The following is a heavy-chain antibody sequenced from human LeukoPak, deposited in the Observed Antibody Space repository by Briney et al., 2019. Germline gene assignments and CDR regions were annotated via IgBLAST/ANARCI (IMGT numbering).Heavy chain of an antibody. Sequence: ASVKVSGKASGYTFSDYYMHWVRQAPGQGLQWVGWINPNSGDTHYAQMFQGRVTMTRDTSINTAYMELRRVRSDDTAVYYCAKSAQYSSAWFTGSFDYWGQGTLVTVSS. V-gene: IGHV1-2*02. CDR2: INPNSGDT. J-gene: IGHJ4*02. D-gene: IGHD6-13*01. CDR1: GYTFSDYY. CDR3: AKSAQYSSAWFTGSFDY.